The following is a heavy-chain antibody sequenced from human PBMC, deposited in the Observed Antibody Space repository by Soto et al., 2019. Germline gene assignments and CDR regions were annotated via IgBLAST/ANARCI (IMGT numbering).Heavy chain of an antibody. CDR3: VRRHVAAARSDWFDP. CDR2: INATNGDT. V-gene: IGHV1-3*01. D-gene: IGHD6-13*01. J-gene: IGHJ5*02. CDR1: GYTFTSYG. Sequence: QVQLVQSGTEVKKPGASVKVSCKASGYTFTSYGIHWVRQAPGQRLEWMGWINATNGDTKYSPKFQGRVTITRDTYAGTADMELSSVRYDGKDVYYCVRRHVAAARSDWFDPWGQGTLVTVSS.